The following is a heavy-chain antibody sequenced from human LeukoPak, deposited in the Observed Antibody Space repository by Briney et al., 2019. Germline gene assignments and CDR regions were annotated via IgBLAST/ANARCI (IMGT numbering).Heavy chain of an antibody. V-gene: IGHV3-64*04. D-gene: IGHD4-11*01. Sequence: GGPLRLSCSASGFTFSLYVMHWVRQAPGKGLEYVSGISKNGDGTYYADSVKGRFTISRDNSKNTLYLQMNSLRAEDTAVYYCAKDFYSNYGDYWGQGTLVTVSS. J-gene: IGHJ4*02. CDR3: AKDFYSNYGDY. CDR1: GFTFSLYV. CDR2: ISKNGDGT.